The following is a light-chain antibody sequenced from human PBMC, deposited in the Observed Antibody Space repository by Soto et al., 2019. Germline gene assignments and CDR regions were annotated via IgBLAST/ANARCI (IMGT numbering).Light chain of an antibody. Sequence: EIVMTQSPATLSVSPGERATLSCRASQSVSSNLAWYQQKPGQAPRLLIYGASTRATGIPARFSGSGSGTEFTLPISSLQSEDVVVYYCQQYKNWPPEYTFGQGTKLEIK. CDR3: QQYKNWPPEYT. J-gene: IGKJ2*01. CDR1: QSVSSN. CDR2: GAS. V-gene: IGKV3-15*01.